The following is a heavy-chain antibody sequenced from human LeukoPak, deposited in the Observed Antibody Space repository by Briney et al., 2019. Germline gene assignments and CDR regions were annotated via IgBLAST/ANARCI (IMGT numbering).Heavy chain of an antibody. Sequence: GGSLRLSCAASGFTFSSYWMHWVRQAPGKGLVWVSRINTDGSSTSYADSVKGRFTISRDNAKNTLYLQMNSLRAEDTAVYYCARDMGQLRFLEWLLYWGQGTRVTVSS. V-gene: IGHV3-74*01. CDR2: INTDGSST. CDR3: ARDMGQLRFLEWLLY. D-gene: IGHD3-3*01. CDR1: GFTFSSYW. J-gene: IGHJ4*02.